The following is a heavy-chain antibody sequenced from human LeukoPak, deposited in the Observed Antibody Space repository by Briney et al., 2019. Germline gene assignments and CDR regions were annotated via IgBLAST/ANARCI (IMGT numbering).Heavy chain of an antibody. J-gene: IGHJ4*02. CDR3: ARVGYYASGPFSYFDY. D-gene: IGHD3-10*01. CDR2: ISYDGSNE. V-gene: IGHV3-30-3*01. CDR1: GFTFSGYA. Sequence: GGSLRLSCAASGFTFSGYAMHWVRQAPGKGLGWVAVISYDGSNEYYADSVKGRFTISRDNSKNTLYLQMNSLSVEDTAVYYCARVGYYASGPFSYFDYWGQGTLVTASS.